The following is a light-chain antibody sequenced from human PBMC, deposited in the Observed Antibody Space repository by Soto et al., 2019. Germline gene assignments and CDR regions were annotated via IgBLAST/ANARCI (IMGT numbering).Light chain of an antibody. CDR3: QSYDSSLSGYV. CDR2: VNI. V-gene: IGLV1-40*01. J-gene: IGLJ1*01. Sequence: QSALTQPPSVSGAPGQRVTISCTGSSSNIGAGYDVHWYQQLPGTAPKLLIYVNINRPSGVPDRFSGSKSGTSASLAITGLQAEDEADYYCQSYDSSLSGYVFGTGTKLTVL. CDR1: SSNIGAGYD.